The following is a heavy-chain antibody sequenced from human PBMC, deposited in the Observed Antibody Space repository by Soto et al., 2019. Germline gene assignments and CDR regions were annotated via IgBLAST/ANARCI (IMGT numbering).Heavy chain of an antibody. CDR3: ARGGRHYYGSGSYSNYFDY. J-gene: IGHJ4*02. Sequence: QVQLVQSGAEVKKPGASVKVSCKASGYTFTSYGISWVRQAPGQGLEWMGWISAYNGNTNYVQKLQGRVTMTTDTSTSTAYMEVRSLRSDDTSVYYCARGGRHYYGSGSYSNYFDYWGQGTLVTVST. V-gene: IGHV1-18*04. D-gene: IGHD3-10*01. CDR2: ISAYNGNT. CDR1: GYTFTSYG.